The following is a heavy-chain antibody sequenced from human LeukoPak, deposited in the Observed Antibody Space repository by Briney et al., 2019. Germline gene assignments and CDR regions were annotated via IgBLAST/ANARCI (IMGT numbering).Heavy chain of an antibody. D-gene: IGHD2-21*02. CDR2: IYYSGSS. CDR1: GGSVSRASYY. V-gene: IGHV4-61*01. CDR3: ATEYCGADCYFDS. J-gene: IGHJ4*02. Sequence: SETLSLTCTVSGGSVSRASYYWTRIRQPPGKGLEWIGYIYYSGSSDYNPSLKSRVAISLDTSKNQFSLKLSSVTAADTAVYYCATEYCGADCYFDSWGQGTLVTVSS.